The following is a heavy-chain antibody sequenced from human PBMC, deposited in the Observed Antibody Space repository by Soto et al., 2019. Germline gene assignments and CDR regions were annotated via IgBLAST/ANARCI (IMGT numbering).Heavy chain of an antibody. CDR2: INPDNGNT. J-gene: IGHJ6*02. V-gene: IGHV1-3*01. CDR1: GYTFTRYT. CDR3: ARPLENYYGMDV. Sequence: ASVKVSCKASGYTFTRYTMNWVRQAPGQRLEWMGWINPDNGNTKSSQKFQDRVIITRDTSASTAYMDLNSLRAEDTAVYYCARPLENYYGMDVWGQGTTVTVSS.